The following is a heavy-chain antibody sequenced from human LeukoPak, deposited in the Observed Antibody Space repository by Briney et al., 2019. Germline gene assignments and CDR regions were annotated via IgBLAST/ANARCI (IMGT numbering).Heavy chain of an antibody. CDR3: AKDIGYSSGWHDY. Sequence: GGSLRLSCAASGFTFDDYGMSWVRQAPGKGLEWVSGINWNGGSTGYADSVKGRFTISRDNSKNTLYLQMNSLRAEDTAVYYCAKDIGYSSGWHDYWGQGTPVTVSS. V-gene: IGHV3-20*04. J-gene: IGHJ4*02. CDR1: GFTFDDYG. D-gene: IGHD6-19*01. CDR2: INWNGGST.